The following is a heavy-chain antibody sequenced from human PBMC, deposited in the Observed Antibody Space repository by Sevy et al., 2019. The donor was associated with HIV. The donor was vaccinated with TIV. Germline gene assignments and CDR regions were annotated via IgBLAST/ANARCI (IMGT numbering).Heavy chain of an antibody. J-gene: IGHJ3*01. D-gene: IGHD3-22*01. CDR3: AKALNPALESMIEVIFRTLKGFDV. Sequence: GGSLRLSCAASGFTFNTHAMNWVRQAPGKGLEWVSGISATGGGTYYTDSVKGRFTVSSDNSQNTLYLQMNSLRADDTAIYYCAKALNPALESMIEVIFRTLKGFDVWGQRTMVTVSS. CDR1: GFTFNTHA. CDR2: ISATGGGT. V-gene: IGHV3-23*01.